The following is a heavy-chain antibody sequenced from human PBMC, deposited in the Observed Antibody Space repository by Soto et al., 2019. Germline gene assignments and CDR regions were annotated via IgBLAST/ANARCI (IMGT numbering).Heavy chain of an antibody. CDR2: RYYREST. J-gene: IGHJ4*02. Sequence: PSQTLSLAWLVSAGSITTGCYYWSWIRQLPGRGREGIGHRYYRESTYSNPSLKSRVSISLDTSKNPFSLKLSFVTAADTDMYYCARTKCSGGSCYSWSLDYWGQGTPVTVSS. V-gene: IGHV4-31*02. CDR1: AGSITTGCYY. CDR3: ARTKCSGGSCYSWSLDY. D-gene: IGHD2-15*01.